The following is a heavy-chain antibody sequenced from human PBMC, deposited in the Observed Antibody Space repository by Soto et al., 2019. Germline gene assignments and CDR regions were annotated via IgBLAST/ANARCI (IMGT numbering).Heavy chain of an antibody. CDR1: WGYISSGGGY. V-gene: IGHV4-30-4*01. J-gene: IGHJ6*04. Sequence: ASVTMCLPCTVSWGYISSGGGYWSWIRQPPGKGLEWIGYIYYSGSTYYNPSLKSRVTISVDTSKNQFSLKLSSVTAADTAVYYCARDDIVVVPAAMRRYYYYGMDVWGKGTTVTVSS. D-gene: IGHD2-2*01. CDR2: IYYSGST. CDR3: ARDDIVVVPAAMRRYYYYGMDV.